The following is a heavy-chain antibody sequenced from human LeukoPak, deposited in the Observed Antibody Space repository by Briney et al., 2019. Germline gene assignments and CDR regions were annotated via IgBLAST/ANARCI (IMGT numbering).Heavy chain of an antibody. CDR1: GFTFSGYS. V-gene: IGHV3-48*01. Sequence: GGSLRLSCAASGFTFSGYSMNWVRQAPGKGREGVSYISSSSGTIYYADSVKGRFTISRDNAKNSLYLQMNSLRAEDTAVYYCASGTAEDYYMDVWGKGTTVTVSS. D-gene: IGHD6-13*01. CDR2: ISSSSGTI. J-gene: IGHJ6*03. CDR3: ASGTAEDYYMDV.